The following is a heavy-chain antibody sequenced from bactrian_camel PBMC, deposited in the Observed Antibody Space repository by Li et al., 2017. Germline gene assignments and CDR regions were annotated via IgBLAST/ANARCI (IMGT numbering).Heavy chain of an antibody. J-gene: IGHJ6*01. V-gene: IGHV3S40*01. D-gene: IGHD2*01. CDR2: ISSGGGLT. Sequence: VQLVESGGGSVETGGSLRLSCTASGYASSSNFMGWFRQAPGKGLEWVSDISSGGGLTRYADSVKGRFTISRDNAKNTVYLEMNELKPDDTAMYYCAASGRYCYTSMRDTGFRSWGQGTQVTVS. CDR3: AASGRYCYTSMRDTGFRS. CDR1: GYASSSNF.